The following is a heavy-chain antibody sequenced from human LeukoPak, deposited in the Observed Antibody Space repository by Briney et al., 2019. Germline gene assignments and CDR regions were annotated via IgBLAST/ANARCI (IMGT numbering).Heavy chain of an antibody. Sequence: GGSLRLSCAASGFTFSSYGMHWVRQAPGKGLEWVAVIWYDGSNEYYADSVKGRFTISRENAKNSLYLQMNSLRAGDTAVYYCARGYSYGPYYYYGMDVWGQGTTVTVSS. CDR2: IWYDGSNE. CDR1: GFTFSSYG. J-gene: IGHJ6*02. V-gene: IGHV3-33*01. CDR3: ARGYSYGPYYYYGMDV. D-gene: IGHD5-18*01.